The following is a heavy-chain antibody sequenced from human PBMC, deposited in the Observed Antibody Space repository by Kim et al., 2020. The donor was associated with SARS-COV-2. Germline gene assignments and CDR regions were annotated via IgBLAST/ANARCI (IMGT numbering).Heavy chain of an antibody. CDR3: GRETAELLWFGEPCYYF. D-gene: IGHD3-10*01. V-gene: IGHV4-59*01. CDR2: IYYSGST. J-gene: IGHJ4*01. Sequence: SETLSLTCTVSGGSISSYYWSWIRQPPGKGLEWIGYIYYSGSTNYNPSLKSRVTISVETTKNQFSLKLSSLTAADTAVDYCGRETAELLWFGEPCYYF. CDR1: GGSISSYY.